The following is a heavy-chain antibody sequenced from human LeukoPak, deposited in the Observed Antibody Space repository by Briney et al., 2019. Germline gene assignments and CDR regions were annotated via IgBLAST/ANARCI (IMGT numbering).Heavy chain of an antibody. CDR1: GYTLSGYY. J-gene: IGHJ4*02. V-gene: IGHV1-2*02. Sequence: ASVKVSCKASGYTLSGYYIHWVRQAPVQGLEWLGWINPNSGETNYAQKFQGGVTLTRDTSISTFYMEVSRLRSDDTAVYFCARYNWNDVVSALDYWGQGTLVTVSS. CDR2: INPNSGET. D-gene: IGHD1-1*01. CDR3: ARYNWNDVVSALDY.